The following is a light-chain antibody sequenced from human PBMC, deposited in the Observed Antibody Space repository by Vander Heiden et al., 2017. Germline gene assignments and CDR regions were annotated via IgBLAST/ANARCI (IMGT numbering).Light chain of an antibody. Sequence: DIVMTQSRDCLAVALGERATVNCKSSQSVLYSSNNKNYLAWYQQKPGQPPKLLIYWASTRESGVPDRFSGSGSGTDFTLTISSLQAEDVAVYYCQQYYSTPRTFGQGTKLEIK. J-gene: IGKJ2*01. V-gene: IGKV4-1*01. CDR1: QSVLYSSNNKNY. CDR2: WAS. CDR3: QQYYSTPRT.